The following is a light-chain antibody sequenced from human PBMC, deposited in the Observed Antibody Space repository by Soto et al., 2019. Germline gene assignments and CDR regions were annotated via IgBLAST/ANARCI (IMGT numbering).Light chain of an antibody. V-gene: IGKV1-5*03. CDR3: QQYDTYPCT. CDR1: QSISSS. Sequence: DIPMTQSPSTLSASVGDRVTITCRATQSISSSLAWYQQKPGKAPKLLIYEASSLESGVPSRFSGSGSGTEFTLTITSLQPDDFATYYCQQYDTYPCTFGQGTKLEIK. CDR2: EAS. J-gene: IGKJ2*02.